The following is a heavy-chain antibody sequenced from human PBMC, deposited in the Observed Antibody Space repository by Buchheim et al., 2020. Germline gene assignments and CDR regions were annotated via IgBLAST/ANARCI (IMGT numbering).Heavy chain of an antibody. Sequence: EVQVVESGGGLIQPGGSLRLSCTASGFSFSNYKMSWVRQAPGKGLEWVSSISSSGNNIYYADSVRGRFTISRDSAKNSLSLQMNSLRAEDTAVYFCAREGVLVVPSTVNSDHYYYGLDVWGQGTT. CDR2: ISSSGNNI. CDR3: AREGVLVVPSTVNSDHYYYGLDV. CDR1: GFSFSNYK. J-gene: IGHJ6*02. V-gene: IGHV3-48*03. D-gene: IGHD2-2*01.